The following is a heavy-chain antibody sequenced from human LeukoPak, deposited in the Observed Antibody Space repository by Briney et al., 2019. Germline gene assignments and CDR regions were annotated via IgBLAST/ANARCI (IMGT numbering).Heavy chain of an antibody. CDR1: GFTFSRFG. CDR2: ISYDGRNK. V-gene: IGHV3-30*04. CDR3: ARGLPGGFVGFSSSWYPLDY. Sequence: GGSLRLSCGASGFTFSRFGIHWVRQASGKGLEWVSVISYDGRNKHYADSVKGRFTISRDNSKNTLFLQMNSLRAEDTAVYYCARGLPGGFVGFSSSWYPLDYWGQGALVTVSS. J-gene: IGHJ4*02. D-gene: IGHD6-13*01.